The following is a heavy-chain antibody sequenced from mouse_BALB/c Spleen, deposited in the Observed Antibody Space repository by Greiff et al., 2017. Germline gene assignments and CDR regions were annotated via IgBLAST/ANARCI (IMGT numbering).Heavy chain of an antibody. CDR2: IDPANGNT. Sequence: VHVKQSGAELVKPGASVKLSCTASGFNIKDTYMHWVKQRPEQGLEWIGRIDPANGNTKYDPKFQGKATITADTSSNTAYLQLSSLTSEDTAVYYCARYGYGAYWGQGTLVTVSA. J-gene: IGHJ3*01. CDR3: ARYGYGAY. V-gene: IGHV14-3*02. CDR1: GFNIKDTY. D-gene: IGHD2-2*01.